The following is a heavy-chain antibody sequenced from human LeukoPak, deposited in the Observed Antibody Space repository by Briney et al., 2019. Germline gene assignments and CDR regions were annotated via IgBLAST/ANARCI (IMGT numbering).Heavy chain of an antibody. Sequence: KPSETLSLTCTVSGYSISSGYYWGWIRQPPGKGLEWIGEINHSGSTNYNPSLKSRVTISVDTSKNQFSLKLSSVTAADTAVYYCARGLYYGSGSYYKPPYYMDVWGKGTTVTVSS. CDR1: GYSISSGYY. CDR3: ARGLYYGSGSYYKPPYYMDV. CDR2: INHSGST. J-gene: IGHJ6*03. D-gene: IGHD3-10*01. V-gene: IGHV4-38-2*02.